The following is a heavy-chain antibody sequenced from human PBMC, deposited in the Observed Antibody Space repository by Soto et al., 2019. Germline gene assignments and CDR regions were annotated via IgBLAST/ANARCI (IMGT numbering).Heavy chain of an antibody. CDR1: GDTFSTYT. D-gene: IGHD6-19*01. Sequence: QVQLVQSGAEVKKPGSSVKVSCKASGDTFSTYTVSWVRQAPAQVLEWMGGIIPMFATADSAQKFQARVTTTADESTSTAYMELSSLRPEDTAVYYCTREGSVEYWGQGTLVSVSS. J-gene: IGHJ4*02. CDR2: IIPMFATA. V-gene: IGHV1-69*01. CDR3: TREGSVEY.